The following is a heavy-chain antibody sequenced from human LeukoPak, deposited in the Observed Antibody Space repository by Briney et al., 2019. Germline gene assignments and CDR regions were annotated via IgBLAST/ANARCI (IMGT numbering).Heavy chain of an antibody. CDR3: ARGRGRWLHQPFDY. D-gene: IGHD5-24*01. J-gene: IGHJ4*02. Sequence: PSETLSLTCTVSGGSISSYYWSWIRQPPGKGLEWIGEINHSGSTNYNPSLKSRVTISVDTSKNQFSLKLSSVTAADTAVYYCARGRGRWLHQPFDYWGQGTLVTVSS. CDR2: INHSGST. CDR1: GGSISSYY. V-gene: IGHV4-34*01.